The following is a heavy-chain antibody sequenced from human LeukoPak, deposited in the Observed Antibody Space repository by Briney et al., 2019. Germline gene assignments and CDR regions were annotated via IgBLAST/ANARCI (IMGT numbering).Heavy chain of an antibody. D-gene: IGHD6-25*01. CDR1: GGSISSSSYY. Sequence: SETLSLTCTVSGGSISSSSYYWGWIRQPPGKGLEWVGSIYYSGSTYYNPSLKSRVTISVDTSKNQFSLKLSSVTAADTAVYYCARERTAAKFLRYYYYMDVWGKGTTVTVSS. CDR3: ARERTAAKFLRYYYYMDV. CDR2: IYYSGST. J-gene: IGHJ6*03. V-gene: IGHV4-39*07.